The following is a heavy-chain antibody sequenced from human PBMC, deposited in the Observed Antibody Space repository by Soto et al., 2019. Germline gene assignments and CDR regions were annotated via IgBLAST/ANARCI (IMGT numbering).Heavy chain of an antibody. J-gene: IGHJ4*02. CDR3: ATTVTTVDY. V-gene: IGHV3-48*03. D-gene: IGHD4-17*01. Sequence: GGSLRLSCASSGFTFSGYGMNWVRQAPGKGLEWISYISSSGSLIYYADSLKGRFTISRDNAKNSLYLQMNSLRAEDTAVYYCATTVTTVDYWGQGTLVTVSS. CDR2: ISSSGSLI. CDR1: GFTFSGYG.